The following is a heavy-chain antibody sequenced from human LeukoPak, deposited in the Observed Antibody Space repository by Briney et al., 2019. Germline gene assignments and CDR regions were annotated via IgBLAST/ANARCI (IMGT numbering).Heavy chain of an antibody. CDR1: GFIFSSYG. Sequence: GGSLRLSCAASGFIFSSYGMHWVRQAPGKGLEWVAVILSDGSKDFYADSVKGRFTISRDNSKNTLYLQMNSLRAEDTALNYCVRDDDRPDNGLDYWGQGTLVTVSS. CDR3: VRDDDRPDNGLDY. CDR2: ILSDGSKD. J-gene: IGHJ4*02. D-gene: IGHD3-22*01. V-gene: IGHV3-33*01.